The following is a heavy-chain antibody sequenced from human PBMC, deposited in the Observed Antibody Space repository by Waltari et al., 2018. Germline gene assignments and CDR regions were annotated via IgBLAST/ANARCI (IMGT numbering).Heavy chain of an antibody. CDR2: INHSGST. J-gene: IGHJ3*02. CDR1: GGSFSGSY. V-gene: IGHV4-34*01. D-gene: IGHD6-19*01. CDR3: ARPKWLVLGFDI. Sequence: QVQLQQWGAGLLKPSETLSLTCAVYGGSFSGSYWHWIRQPPGKGLEWFGEINHSGSTNYNPSLKSRVTISVDTSKNQFSLKLSSVTAADTAVYYCARPKWLVLGFDIWGQGTMVTVSS.